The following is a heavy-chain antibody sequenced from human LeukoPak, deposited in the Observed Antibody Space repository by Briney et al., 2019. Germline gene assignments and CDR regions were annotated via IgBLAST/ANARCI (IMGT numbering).Heavy chain of an antibody. CDR3: ARRGVIVVADGVSFEN. V-gene: IGHV3-21*01. Sequence: GGSLRLSCAASGFTFRIYSMNWVRQAPGKGLEWVSSIIISSSFLYTADSVKGRFPISTDNPTNPLYLQMNSRRAEDTAVYYCARRGVIVVADGVSFENWGEGALVTVSP. D-gene: IGHD2-2*01. CDR1: GFTFRIYS. CDR2: IIISSSFL. J-gene: IGHJ4*02.